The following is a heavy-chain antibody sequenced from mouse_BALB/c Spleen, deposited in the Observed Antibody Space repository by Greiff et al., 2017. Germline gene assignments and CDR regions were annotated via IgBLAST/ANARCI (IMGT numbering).Heavy chain of an antibody. CDR3: ARDYDYDYYAMDY. V-gene: IGHV7-3*02. CDR2: IRNKANGYTT. J-gene: IGHJ4*01. Sequence: EVQRVESGGGLVQPGGSLRLSCATSGFTFTDYYMSWVRQPPGKALEWLGFIRNKANGYTTEYSASVKGRFTISRDNSQSILYLQMNTLRAEDSATYYCARDYDYDYYAMDYWGQGTSVTVSS. CDR1: GFTFTDYY. D-gene: IGHD2-4*01.